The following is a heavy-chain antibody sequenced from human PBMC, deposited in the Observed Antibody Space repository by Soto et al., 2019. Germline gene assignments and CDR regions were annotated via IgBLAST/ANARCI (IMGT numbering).Heavy chain of an antibody. CDR1: GFTFSSYA. CDR2: ISGSGGST. Sequence: GGSLRLSCAASGFTFSSYAMSWVRQAPGKGLEWVSAISGSGGSTYYADSVKGRFTISRDNSKNTLYLQMNSLRAEDTAVYYCAKDSSPRGIVVVPAAIPGGFDYWGQGTLVTVSS. D-gene: IGHD2-2*02. J-gene: IGHJ4*02. V-gene: IGHV3-23*01. CDR3: AKDSSPRGIVVVPAAIPGGFDY.